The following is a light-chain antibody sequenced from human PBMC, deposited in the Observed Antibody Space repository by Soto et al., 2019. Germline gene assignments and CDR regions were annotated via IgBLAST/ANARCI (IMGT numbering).Light chain of an antibody. J-gene: IGLJ3*02. V-gene: IGLV1-40*01. CDR3: QSYDSSLSGV. CDR2: GNS. Sequence: QSVLTQPPSVSGAPGQRVTISCTGSSSNIGAGYDVHWYQQLPGTAPKLLIYGNSNRPSGVPDRFSGPKFGTSASLAITGLQAEDEADYYCQSYDSSLSGVFGGGTKLTVL. CDR1: SSNIGAGYD.